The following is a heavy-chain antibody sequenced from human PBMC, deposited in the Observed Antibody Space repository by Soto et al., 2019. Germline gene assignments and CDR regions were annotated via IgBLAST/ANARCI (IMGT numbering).Heavy chain of an antibody. V-gene: IGHV5-10-1*01. CDR3: ARQYGSGSYYNPTMIYGMDV. J-gene: IGHJ6*02. Sequence: PGESLKISCKGSGYSFTSYWISWVRQMPGKGLEWMGRIDPSDSYTNYSPSFQGHVTISADKSISTAYLQWSSLKASDTAMYYCARQYGSGSYYNPTMIYGMDVWGQGTTVTVSS. CDR2: IDPSDSYT. D-gene: IGHD3-10*01. CDR1: GYSFTSYW.